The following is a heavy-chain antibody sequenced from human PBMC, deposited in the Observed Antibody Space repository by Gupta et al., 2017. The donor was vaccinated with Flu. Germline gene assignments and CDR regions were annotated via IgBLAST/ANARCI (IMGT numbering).Heavy chain of an antibody. J-gene: IGHJ5*02. Sequence: GTLYESGSTHYNPSLKSRVTISVARSRTEFSLKLNSVTAADTAVYYCARQKISYDSSGPPGWFDPWGQGTLVTVSS. CDR3: ARQKISYDSSGPPGWFDP. V-gene: IGHV4-39*01. CDR2: LYESGST. D-gene: IGHD3-22*01.